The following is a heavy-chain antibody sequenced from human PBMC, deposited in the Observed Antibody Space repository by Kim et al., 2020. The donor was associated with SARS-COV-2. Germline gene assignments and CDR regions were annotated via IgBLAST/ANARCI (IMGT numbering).Heavy chain of an antibody. CDR1: GFTFSSYA. CDR2: IWYDGSNK. CDR3: AKIVALRWLDREDV. V-gene: IGHV3-33*06. D-gene: IGHD2-21*01. Sequence: GGSLRLSCAASGFTFSSYAMHWVRQAPGKGLEWVAVIWYDGSNKYYADSVKGRFTISRDNSKNTLYLQMNSLRAEDTAVYYCAKIVALRWLDREDVWGQGTTVTVSS. J-gene: IGHJ6*02.